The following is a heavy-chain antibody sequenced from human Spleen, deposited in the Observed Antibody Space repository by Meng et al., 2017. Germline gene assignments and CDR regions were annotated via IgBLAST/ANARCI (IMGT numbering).Heavy chain of an antibody. J-gene: IGHJ4*02. V-gene: IGHV4-31*03. Sequence: QWQLREERPGLGNSSQTLSLTCPVSGGSISSGGYYWSWIRQHPGKGLEWIGYIYYSGSTYYNPSLKSRVTISVDTSKNQFSLKLSSVTAADTAVYYCARDNAGGYSDYWGQGTLVTVSS. D-gene: IGHD5-12*01. CDR1: GGSISSGGYY. CDR2: IYYSGST. CDR3: ARDNAGGYSDY.